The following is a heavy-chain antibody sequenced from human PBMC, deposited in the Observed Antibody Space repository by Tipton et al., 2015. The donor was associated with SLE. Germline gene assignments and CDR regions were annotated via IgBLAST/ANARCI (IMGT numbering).Heavy chain of an antibody. V-gene: IGHV3-30-3*01. CDR2: ISYDGTNK. CDR1: GFTFSSYA. CDR3: ATKRAATVDY. J-gene: IGHJ4*02. Sequence: SLRLSCAASGFTFSSYAMHWVRQAPGKGLEWVAVISYDGTNKYYADSVKGRFTISRDNSKNTLYLQMNSLRAEDTAVYYCATKRAATVDYWGQGTLVTVSS. D-gene: IGHD1-26*01.